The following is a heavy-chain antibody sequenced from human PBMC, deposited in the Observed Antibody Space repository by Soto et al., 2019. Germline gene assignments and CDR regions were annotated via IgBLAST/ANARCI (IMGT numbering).Heavy chain of an antibody. Sequence: GASVKVSCKASGYTFTSYYMHWVRQAPGQGLEWMGIINPSGGSTSYAQKFQGRVTMTRDTSTSTVYMELSSLRSEDTAVYYCASSESGYSYGYGAFDIWGQGTMVTVSS. D-gene: IGHD5-18*01. CDR2: INPSGGST. CDR1: GYTFTSYY. J-gene: IGHJ3*02. V-gene: IGHV1-46*01. CDR3: ASSESGYSYGYGAFDI.